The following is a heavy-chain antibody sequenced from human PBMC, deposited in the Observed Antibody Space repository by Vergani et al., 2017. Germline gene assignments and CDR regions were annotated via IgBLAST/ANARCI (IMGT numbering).Heavy chain of an antibody. CDR1: GGTFSSYA. V-gene: IGHV1-69*01. D-gene: IGHD3-22*01. J-gene: IGHJ3*02. CDR3: ARRNYYDSSGPPPLGAFDI. Sequence: QVQLVQSGAEVKKPGSSVKVSCKASGGTFSSYAISWVRQAPGQGLEWMGGIIPIFGTANYAQKFQGRVTITADESTSTAYMELSSLRSEDTAVYYCARRNYYDSSGPPPLGAFDILGQGTMVTVSS. CDR2: IIPIFGTA.